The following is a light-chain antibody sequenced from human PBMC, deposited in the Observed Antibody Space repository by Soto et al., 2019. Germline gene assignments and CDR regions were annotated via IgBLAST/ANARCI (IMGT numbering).Light chain of an antibody. V-gene: IGKV1-39*01. J-gene: IGKJ1*01. CDR1: QSISSH. Sequence: DIQMTQSPSSLSASVGDRVTITCRASQSISSHLNWYQQKPGKAPNLLIYAASTLESGVPARFSGSGFGTDFTLTITSLQPEDFAAYYCQQTNTIPWTFGQGTKVEIK. CDR2: AAS. CDR3: QQTNTIPWT.